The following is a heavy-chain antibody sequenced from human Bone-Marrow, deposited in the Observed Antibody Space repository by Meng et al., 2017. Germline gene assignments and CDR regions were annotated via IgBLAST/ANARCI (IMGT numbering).Heavy chain of an antibody. J-gene: IGHJ4*02. D-gene: IGHD5-12*01. V-gene: IGHV1-2*06. CDR2: INPNSGGT. CDR1: GYTFTGYY. CDR3: ARDSTSAYADS. Sequence: VRLVQCGGRVKKPGASVTVSGKASGYTFTGYYINWVRQAPGQGLEWMGRINPNSGGTNYAQNFQGRVTMTRDTSISTVYMELSRLTSDDTAVYYCARDSTSAYADSWGQGTLVTVSS.